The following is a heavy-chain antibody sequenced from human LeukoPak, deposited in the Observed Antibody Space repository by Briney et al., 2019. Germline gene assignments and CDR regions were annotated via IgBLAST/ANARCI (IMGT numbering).Heavy chain of an antibody. J-gene: IGHJ4*02. CDR1: GFTFNSYG. D-gene: IGHD3-10*01. Sequence: HPGGSLRLSCAASGFTFNSYGMHWVRQAPGKGLEWVAVIWYDGSNKYYADSVKGRFTISRDNSKNTLYLQMNSLRAEDTAVYYCATVAGRFYGSGGYQGLDCWGQGTLVTVSS. V-gene: IGHV3-33*01. CDR2: IWYDGSNK. CDR3: ATVAGRFYGSGGYQGLDC.